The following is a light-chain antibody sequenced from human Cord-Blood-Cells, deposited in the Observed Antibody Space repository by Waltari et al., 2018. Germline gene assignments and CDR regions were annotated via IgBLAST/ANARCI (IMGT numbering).Light chain of an antibody. CDR3: TAWYDRLNGVV. J-gene: IGLJ3*02. Sequence: QSVLTQPPSASGTPGQRVTISCSGSRPHIGRKTVKWSQQHPATAPKLLTYPNNPGPPRIPVRCAGSKSGTYPSLTISGLQSEDESDYYCTAWYDRLNGVVFGEGTNLTVL. CDR1: RPHIGRKT. V-gene: IGLV1-44*01. CDR2: PNN.